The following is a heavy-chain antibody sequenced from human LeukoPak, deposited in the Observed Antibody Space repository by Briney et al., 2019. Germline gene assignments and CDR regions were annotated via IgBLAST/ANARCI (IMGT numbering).Heavy chain of an antibody. CDR1: GFTFSSYG. V-gene: IGHV3-30*03. CDR2: ISYDGSNK. J-gene: IGHJ4*02. CDR3: ARADKIAAAGTHFDY. Sequence: PGGSLRLSCAASGFTFSSYGMHWVRQAPGKGLEWVAVISYDGSNKYYADSVKGRFTISRDNSKNTLYLQMNSLRAEDTAVYYCARADKIAAAGTHFDYWGQGTLVAVSS. D-gene: IGHD6-13*01.